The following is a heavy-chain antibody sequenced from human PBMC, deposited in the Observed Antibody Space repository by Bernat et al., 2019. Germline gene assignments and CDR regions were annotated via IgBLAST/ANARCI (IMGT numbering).Heavy chain of an antibody. D-gene: IGHD6-13*01. CDR1: GFPFSTYW. V-gene: IGHV3-74*01. Sequence: VQLVESGGDLVQPGRSLRLSCAASGFPFSTYWMHWVRQAPGKGLMWVSRISTDGSYTYYADSVKGRFTISRDSSRNKLYLQMNDLREEDTAGYYCAKFVGSSVGLDYFDYWGQGTLVTVSS. CDR2: ISTDGSYT. CDR3: AKFVGSSVGLDYFDY. J-gene: IGHJ4*02.